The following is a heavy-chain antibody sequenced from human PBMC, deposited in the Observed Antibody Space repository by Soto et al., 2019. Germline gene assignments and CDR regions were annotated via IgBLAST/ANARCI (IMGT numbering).Heavy chain of an antibody. V-gene: IGHV3-33*01. Sequence: QVQLVESGGGVVQPGRSLRLSCAASGFTFSSYGMHWVRQAPGKGLEWVAVIWYDGSNKYYADSVKGRFTISRDNSKNTLYLQMNKLSAEDTAVYYCSRDPEASSGWYVDYWGQGTLVTVSS. CDR1: GFTFSSYG. CDR3: SRDPEASSGWYVDY. J-gene: IGHJ4*02. CDR2: IWYDGSNK. D-gene: IGHD6-19*01.